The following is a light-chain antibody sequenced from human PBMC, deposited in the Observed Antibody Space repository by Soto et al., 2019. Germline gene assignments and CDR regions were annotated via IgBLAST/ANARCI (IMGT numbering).Light chain of an antibody. V-gene: IGKV3-11*01. CDR2: AAS. J-gene: IGKJ4*01. CDR3: QQRSNGPT. CDR1: QSVSSY. Sequence: EIVLTQSPATLSLSPGERATLSCRASQSVSSYLAWYQQKPGQAPRLLIYAASNRATGIPARFSGSGSGTDFTLTSSSLEPEDFAVYYCQQRSNGPTFGGGTKVEIK.